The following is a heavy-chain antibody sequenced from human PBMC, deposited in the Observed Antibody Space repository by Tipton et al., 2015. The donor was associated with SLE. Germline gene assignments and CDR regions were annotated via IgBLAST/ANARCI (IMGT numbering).Heavy chain of an antibody. CDR2: INHSGST. J-gene: IGHJ4*02. Sequence: TLSLTCVVYGGSFSGYYWSWIRQPPGKGLEWIGEINHSGSTNHNPSLKSRVTISVDTSKNQLSLKLSAVTAADTAVYYCARALWKGGDYWGQGTLVTVSS. V-gene: IGHV4-34*01. CDR3: ARALWKGGDY. D-gene: IGHD1-1*01. CDR1: GGSFSGYY.